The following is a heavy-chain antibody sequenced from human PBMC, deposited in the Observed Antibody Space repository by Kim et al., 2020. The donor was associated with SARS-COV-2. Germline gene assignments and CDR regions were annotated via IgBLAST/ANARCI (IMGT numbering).Heavy chain of an antibody. Sequence: SETLSLTCAVYGGSFSGYYWSWIRQPPGKGLEWIGEINHSGSTNYNPSLKSRVTISVDTSKNQFSLKLSSVTAADTAVYYCARGLRLSQQPVPGCWFDPWGQGTLVTVSS. J-gene: IGHJ5*02. CDR1: GGSFSGYY. CDR2: INHSGST. D-gene: IGHD6-13*01. V-gene: IGHV4-34*01. CDR3: ARGLRLSQQPVPGCWFDP.